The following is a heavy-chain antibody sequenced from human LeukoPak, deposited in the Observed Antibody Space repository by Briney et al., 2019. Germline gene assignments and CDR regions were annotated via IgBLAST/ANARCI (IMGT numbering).Heavy chain of an antibody. CDR1: GFTFSSYA. D-gene: IGHD3-3*01. CDR2: ISGSGGST. Sequence: PGGSLRLSCAASGFTFSSYAMSWVRQAPGKGLEWVSAISGSGGSTYYADSVKGRFTISRDNSKNTLYLQMNSLRADDTAVYYCAKSLICSDFWSGYCHQKDHYFDYWGQGTLVTVSS. CDR3: AKSLICSDFWSGYCHQKDHYFDY. J-gene: IGHJ4*02. V-gene: IGHV3-23*01.